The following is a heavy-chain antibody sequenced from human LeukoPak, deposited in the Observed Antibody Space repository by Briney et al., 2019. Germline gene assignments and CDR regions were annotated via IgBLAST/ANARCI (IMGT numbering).Heavy chain of an antibody. J-gene: IGHJ4*02. CDR3: ARDFELSH. V-gene: IGHV3-33*01. CDR1: GFTSSSYA. CDR2: IWYDGSSK. D-gene: IGHD3-16*02. Sequence: GGSLSPSCAPSGFTSSSYAMHWVPRAPGKGLEWVALIWYDGSSKHYADSVRGRFTISRDNSKNTLYLQMNSLRAEDTAVYYCARDFELSHWGQGTLVTVSS.